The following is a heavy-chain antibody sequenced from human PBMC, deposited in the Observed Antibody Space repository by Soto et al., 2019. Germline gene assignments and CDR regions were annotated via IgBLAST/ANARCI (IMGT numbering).Heavy chain of an antibody. D-gene: IGHD6-19*01. V-gene: IGHV1-18*01. CDR2: ISAYNGNT. CDR1: GYTFTSYG. CDR3: ARAMPVAGIPNWFGP. Sequence: PVKVSCKASGYTFTSYGISLVLQAPRQGLEWMGWISAYNGNTNYAQKLQGRVTMTTDTSTSPAYMELRSLRSDDTAVYYCARAMPVAGIPNWFGPWVQGTLVTVSS. J-gene: IGHJ5*02.